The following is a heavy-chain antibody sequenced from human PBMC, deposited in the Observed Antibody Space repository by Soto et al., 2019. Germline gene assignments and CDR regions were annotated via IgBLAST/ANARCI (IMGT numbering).Heavy chain of an antibody. J-gene: IGHJ4*02. Sequence: PGGSLRLSCAASGFTFSSYAMHWVRQAPGKGLEWVAVISYDGSNKYYADSVKGRFTISRDNSKNTLYLQMNSLRAEDTAVYYCAREDITMIVSPFDYWGQGTLVTVS. CDR3: AREDITMIVSPFDY. D-gene: IGHD3-22*01. CDR1: GFTFSSYA. V-gene: IGHV3-30-3*01. CDR2: ISYDGSNK.